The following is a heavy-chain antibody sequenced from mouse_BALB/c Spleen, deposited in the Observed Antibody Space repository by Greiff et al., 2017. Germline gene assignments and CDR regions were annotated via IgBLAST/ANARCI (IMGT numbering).Heavy chain of an antibody. CDR1: GYTFTSYW. J-gene: IGHJ3*01. CDR3: ARGSGDVGFAY. D-gene: IGHD3-3*01. Sequence: QVQLQQPGAELVKPGASVKLSCKASGYTFTSYWMHWVKQRPGQGLEWIGEINPSNGRTNYNEKFKSKATLTVDKSSSTAYMQLSSLTSEDSAVYYCARGSGDVGFAYWGQGTLVTVSA. CDR2: INPSNGRT. V-gene: IGHV1S81*02.